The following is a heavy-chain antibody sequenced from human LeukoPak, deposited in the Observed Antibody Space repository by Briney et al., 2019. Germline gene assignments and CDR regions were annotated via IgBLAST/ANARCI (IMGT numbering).Heavy chain of an antibody. CDR2: IRGDPTET. CDR3: ARGHFGVVLDY. Sequence: GGSLRLSCAGSGFTFSSYSMIWVRQAPGKGLEWVSSIRGDPTETRHAASVMGRFTISRDNAKKSLYLQMNSLRAEDTAVYYCARGHFGVVLDYWGQGTLVTVSS. CDR1: GFTFSSYS. V-gene: IGHV3-21*01. D-gene: IGHD3-3*01. J-gene: IGHJ4*02.